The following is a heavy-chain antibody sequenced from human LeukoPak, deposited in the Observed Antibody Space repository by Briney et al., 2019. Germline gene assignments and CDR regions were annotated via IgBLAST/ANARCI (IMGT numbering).Heavy chain of an antibody. J-gene: IGHJ4*02. CDR1: GFTFDDYA. D-gene: IGHD2-2*01. Sequence: TGGSLRLSCAASGFTFDDYAMHWVRQAPGKGLVGVSRINSDGSNTGYADSVKGRFTISRDNAKNTLYLQMNSLRAEDTAVYYCARWGPYCSSTSCYGLGYWGQGTLVTVSS. CDR2: INSDGSNT. CDR3: ARWGPYCSSTSCYGLGY. V-gene: IGHV3-74*01.